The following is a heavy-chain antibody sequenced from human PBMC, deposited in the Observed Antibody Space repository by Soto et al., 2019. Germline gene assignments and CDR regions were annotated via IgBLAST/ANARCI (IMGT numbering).Heavy chain of an antibody. J-gene: IGHJ5*02. CDR2: IYWDDDK. D-gene: IGHD2-15*01. Sequence: SGPTLVNPTQTLTLTCTFSGFSLSTSGVGVGWIRQPPGKALEWLALIYWDDDKRYSPSLKSRLTITKDTSKNQVVLTMTNMDPVDTATYYCAHAVVSCSGGSCYSSYNWFDPWGQGTLVTVSS. V-gene: IGHV2-5*02. CDR3: AHAVVSCSGGSCYSSYNWFDP. CDR1: GFSLSTSGVG.